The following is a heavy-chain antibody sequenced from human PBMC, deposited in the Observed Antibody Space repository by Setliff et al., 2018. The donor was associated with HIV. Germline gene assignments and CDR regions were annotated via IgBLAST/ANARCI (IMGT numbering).Heavy chain of an antibody. V-gene: IGHV4-4*07. CDR2: IYISGST. CDR3: ARDRSSGWSKDWFDT. D-gene: IGHD6-19*01. J-gene: IGHJ5*02. CDR1: GGSLSGYY. Sequence: SETLSLTCAVYGGSLSGYYWSWIRQPAGKGLEWIGHIYISGSTNYNPSFNSRVTMSVDTSKNQFSLRLTSVTAADTAMYHCARDRSSGWSKDWFDTWGQGILVTAPQ.